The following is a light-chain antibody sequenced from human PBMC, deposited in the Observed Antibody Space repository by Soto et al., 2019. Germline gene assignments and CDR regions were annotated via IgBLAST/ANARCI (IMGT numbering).Light chain of an antibody. CDR3: FSYAGSNNLWV. CDR2: EVT. CDR1: SSDVGGYNY. V-gene: IGLV2-8*01. J-gene: IGLJ3*02. Sequence: QSALTQPPSASGSPGQSVTISCTGTSSDVGGYNYVSWYQQHPGKAPKVMIYEVTKRPSGVPARFSGSKSGNTASLTVSGLQTEDEADYYCFSYAGSNNLWVFGGGTKLTVL.